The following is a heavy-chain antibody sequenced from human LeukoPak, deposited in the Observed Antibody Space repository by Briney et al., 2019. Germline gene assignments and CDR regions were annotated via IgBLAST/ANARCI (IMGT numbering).Heavy chain of an antibody. J-gene: IGHJ4*02. V-gene: IGHV1-18*01. CDR3: ARATGYSSSGAYGY. CDR2: ISAYNGKT. D-gene: IGHD6-13*01. Sequence: ASVKVSCKASGYTFTSYGINWVRQAPGQGLEWMGWISAYNGKTNYIQRLQGRVTMTTDTSTSTAYMELRSLRSDDTAVYYCARATGYSSSGAYGYWGQGTLVTVSS. CDR1: GYTFTSYG.